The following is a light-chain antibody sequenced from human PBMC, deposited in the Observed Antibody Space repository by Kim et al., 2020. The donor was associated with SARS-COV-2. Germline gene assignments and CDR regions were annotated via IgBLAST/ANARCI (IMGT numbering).Light chain of an antibody. CDR1: DKFSSYI. V-gene: IGLV4-60*03. J-gene: IGLJ2*01. CDR3: ETWDSDTWV. Sequence: QLVLTQSASASASLGSSVKLTCTLNDKFSSYIIAWHQQKPQKAPRLVMILEQVGSGRKGSGIPDRFSGSSSGADRYLTISNLQPEDEAVYYCETWDSDTWVFGAGTQLTVL. CDR2: LEQVGSG.